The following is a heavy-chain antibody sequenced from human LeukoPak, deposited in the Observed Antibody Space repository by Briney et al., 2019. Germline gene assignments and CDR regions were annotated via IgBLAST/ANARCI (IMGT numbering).Heavy chain of an antibody. CDR1: GGSFSGYY. V-gene: IGHV4-34*01. J-gene: IGHJ4*02. Sequence: SETLSLTCAVYGGSFSGYYWSWIRQPPGKGLEWIGEINHSGSTNYNPSLKSRVTISVDTSKNQFSLKLSSVTAADTAVYYCARASGVITFGGVIVTSKPYYFDYWGQGTLVTVSS. D-gene: IGHD3-16*02. CDR2: INHSGST. CDR3: ARASGVITFGGVIVTSKPYYFDY.